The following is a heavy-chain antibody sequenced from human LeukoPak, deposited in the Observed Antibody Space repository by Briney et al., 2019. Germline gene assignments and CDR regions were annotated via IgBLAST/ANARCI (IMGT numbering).Heavy chain of an antibody. CDR3: ARETTRHIYFGSGKAIGDAFDL. D-gene: IGHD3-10*01. J-gene: IGHJ3*01. CDR1: GGSFSGYY. V-gene: IGHV4-34*01. CDR2: INHSGST. Sequence: SETLSLTCAVYGGSFSGYYWSWIRQPPGKGLEWIGEINHSGSTNYNPSLKSRVTISVDTSKNQFSLKLSSVTAADTAVYYCARETTRHIYFGSGKAIGDAFDLWGQGPMVTVSS.